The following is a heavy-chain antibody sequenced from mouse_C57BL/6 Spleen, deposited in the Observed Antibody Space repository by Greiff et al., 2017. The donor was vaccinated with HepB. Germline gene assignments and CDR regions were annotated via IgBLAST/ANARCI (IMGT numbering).Heavy chain of an antibody. CDR2: INPSSGYT. V-gene: IGHV1-7*01. D-gene: IGHD3-2*02. Sequence: VQLQQSGAELAKPGASVKLSCKASGYTFTSYWMHWVKQRPGQGLEWIGYINPSSGYTKYNQKFKDKATLTADKSPSTAYMQLSSLTYEDSAVYYCERETAQAPLAYWGQGTLVTVSA. CDR1: GYTFTSYW. CDR3: ERETAQAPLAY. J-gene: IGHJ3*01.